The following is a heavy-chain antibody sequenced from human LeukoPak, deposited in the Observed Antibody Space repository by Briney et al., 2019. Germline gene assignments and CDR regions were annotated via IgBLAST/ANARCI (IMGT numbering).Heavy chain of an antibody. V-gene: IGHV5-51*01. Sequence: PGESLKISCKGSGYTFTDYWIAWVRQMPGQGLEWMGIIYPGDSDTRYSPSFQGQVTISADKSTTTAYLQWSSLKALDTAMYFCARLADTTSWGQGTLVTVSS. CDR3: ARLADTTS. CDR2: IYPGDSDT. J-gene: IGHJ5*02. D-gene: IGHD1-26*01. CDR1: GYTFTDYW.